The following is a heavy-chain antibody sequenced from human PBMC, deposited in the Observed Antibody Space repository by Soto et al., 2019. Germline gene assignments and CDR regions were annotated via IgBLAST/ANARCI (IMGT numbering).Heavy chain of an antibody. J-gene: IGHJ4*02. D-gene: IGHD6-19*01. V-gene: IGHV3-23*01. CDR2: ISDAGERT. CDR1: GFTFSNHA. Sequence: PGGSLRLSCAATGFTFSNHAMNWVRRAAGKGLEWVSGISDAGERTYYADSVRGRFTVSRDNSKNTLYLQMNTLRAEDTAVYYCAKDYSSVWSRGIDVWGQGILVTVSS. CDR3: AKDYSSVWSRGIDV.